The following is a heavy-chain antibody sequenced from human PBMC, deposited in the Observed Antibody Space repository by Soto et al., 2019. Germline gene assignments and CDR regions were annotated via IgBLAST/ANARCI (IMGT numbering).Heavy chain of an antibody. CDR2: IIPIFGTA. Sequence: QVQLVQSGAAVKKPGSSVKVSCKASGGTFRSYAISWVRQAPGQGLEWMGGIIPIFGTANYAQKFQGRVTITADESTSPAYMALSSLRSEDKAVYYCARADCSGGSCADYYYGMDVWGQGTTVTVSS. CDR3: ARADCSGGSCADYYYGMDV. V-gene: IGHV1-69*01. J-gene: IGHJ6*02. D-gene: IGHD2-15*01. CDR1: GGTFRSYA.